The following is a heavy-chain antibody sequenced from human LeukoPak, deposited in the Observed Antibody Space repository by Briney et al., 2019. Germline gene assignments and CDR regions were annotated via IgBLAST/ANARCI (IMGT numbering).Heavy chain of an antibody. J-gene: IGHJ2*01. CDR1: GFSFSGYG. CDR2: IRYDGSNE. CDR3: ARDPQRWQQLPHYWYLDL. Sequence: GGSLRLSCAASGFSFSGYGMHWVRQAPGKGLEWVAFIRYDGSNEYYADSVKGRFTVSRDNSRYTLYLQMNSLRGDDTAVYYCARDPQRWQQLPHYWYLDLWGRGTLVTVSS. D-gene: IGHD5-24*01. V-gene: IGHV3-30*02.